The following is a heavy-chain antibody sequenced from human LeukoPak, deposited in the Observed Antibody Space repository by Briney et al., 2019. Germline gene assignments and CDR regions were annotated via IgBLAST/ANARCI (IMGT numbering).Heavy chain of an antibody. D-gene: IGHD2-2*01. CDR2: IYSGGTT. CDR1: GFTVSNNY. V-gene: IGHV3-53*04. Sequence: PGGSLRLSCAASGFTVSNNYMNWVRQAPGKGLEWVSVIYSGGTTYYADSVKGRFTISRHNSKNTLYLQMNSLRADDTAIYYCATASEYPRFDAFDIWGQGTMVTVSS. CDR3: ATASEYPRFDAFDI. J-gene: IGHJ3*02.